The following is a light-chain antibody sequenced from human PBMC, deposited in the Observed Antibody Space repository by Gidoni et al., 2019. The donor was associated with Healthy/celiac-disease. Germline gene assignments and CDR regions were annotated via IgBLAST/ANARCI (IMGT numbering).Light chain of an antibody. CDR3: QQYNSYPIT. V-gene: IGKV1-5*03. CDR2: KAS. J-gene: IGKJ4*01. CDR1: QSISSW. Sequence: IPLTQSPSTLSASVGDRVTITCRASQSISSWLAWYQQKPGKAPKLLIYKASSLESGVPARFSGSGSGTEFTLTISSLQPDDFATYYCQQYNSYPITFGGGTKVEIK.